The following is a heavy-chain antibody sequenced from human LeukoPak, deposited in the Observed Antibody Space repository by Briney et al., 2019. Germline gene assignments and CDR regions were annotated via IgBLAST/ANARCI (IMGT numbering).Heavy chain of an antibody. Sequence: GESLRLSCAASGFTFSTYSMNWVGQAPGKGVEWVSSVRVGGGYIYYAESVKGRFTISRDNAKNSLYLQMNSLRAEDTAVYYCARDAACGGALSVDYWGQGPLVTLSS. D-gene: IGHD2-21*01. J-gene: IGHJ4*02. V-gene: IGHV3-21*01. CDR1: GFTFSTYS. CDR2: VRVGGGYI. CDR3: ARDAACGGALSVDY.